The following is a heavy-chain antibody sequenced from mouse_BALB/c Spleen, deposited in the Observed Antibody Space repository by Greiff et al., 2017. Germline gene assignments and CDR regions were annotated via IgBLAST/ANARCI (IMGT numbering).Heavy chain of an antibody. D-gene: IGHD1-1*02. CDR2: ISSGGSYT. V-gene: IGHV5-6*01. Sequence: EVKLMESGGDLVKPGGSLKLSCAASGFTFSSYGMSWVRQTPDKRLEWVATISSGGSYTYYPDSVKGRFTISRDNAKNTLYLQMSSLKSEDTAMYYCAREGLGNFDYWGQGTTLTVSS. CDR3: AREGLGNFDY. J-gene: IGHJ2*01. CDR1: GFTFSSYG.